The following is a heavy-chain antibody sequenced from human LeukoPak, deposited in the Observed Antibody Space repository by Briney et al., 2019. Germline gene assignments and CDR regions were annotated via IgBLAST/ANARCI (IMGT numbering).Heavy chain of an antibody. CDR2: ISYDGSNK. Sequence: PGGSLRLSCAASGFTFNSYAMHWVRQAPGKGLEWVAVISYDGSNKYYADSVKGRFTISRDNSKNTLYLQMNSLRAEDTAVYYCARDVLEYSSSSHGLDYWGQGTLVTVSS. CDR1: GFTFNSYA. J-gene: IGHJ4*02. D-gene: IGHD6-6*01. V-gene: IGHV3-30-3*01. CDR3: ARDVLEYSSSSHGLDY.